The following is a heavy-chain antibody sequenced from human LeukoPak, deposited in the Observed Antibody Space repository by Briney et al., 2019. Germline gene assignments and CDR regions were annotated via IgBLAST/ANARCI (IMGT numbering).Heavy chain of an antibody. CDR2: ISGSGGST. J-gene: IGHJ4*02. Sequence: PGGSLRLSCAASGFTFSSYAMSWVHQAPGKGLEWVSAISGSGGSTYYADSVKGRFTISRDNSKNTLYLQMNSLRAEDTAVYYCARRCYDSSGFDYWGQGTLVTVSS. CDR1: GFTFSSYA. D-gene: IGHD3-22*01. CDR3: ARRCYDSSGFDY. V-gene: IGHV3-23*01.